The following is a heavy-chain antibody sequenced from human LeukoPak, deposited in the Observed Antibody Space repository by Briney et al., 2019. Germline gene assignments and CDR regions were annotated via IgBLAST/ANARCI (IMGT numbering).Heavy chain of an antibody. CDR1: GYTFTGYY. CDR3: ARDLAYSSGWYKGIDY. CDR2: INPNSGGT. Sequence: ASVKVSCKASGYTFTGYYMHRVRQAPGQGLEWMGWINPNSGGTNYAQKFQGRVTMTRDTSISTAYMELSRLRSDDTAVYYCARDLAYSSGWYKGIDYWGQGTLVTVSS. V-gene: IGHV1-2*02. J-gene: IGHJ4*02. D-gene: IGHD6-19*01.